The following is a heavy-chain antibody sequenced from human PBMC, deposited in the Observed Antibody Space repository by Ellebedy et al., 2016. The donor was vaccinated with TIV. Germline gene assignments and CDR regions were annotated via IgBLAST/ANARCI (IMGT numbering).Heavy chain of an antibody. D-gene: IGHD3-22*01. CDR1: DGSITNYY. J-gene: IGHJ4*02. CDR2: IYHSGST. V-gene: IGHV4-59*12. CDR3: ARSGGSYYLSH. Sequence: MPSETLSLTCTVSDGSITNYYWNWIRQPPGKGLEWIGNIYHSGSTNYSPSLQSRVSMSVDRDNNQFSLMLTSATASDTAVYYCARSGGSYYLSHWGQGIQVTVSS.